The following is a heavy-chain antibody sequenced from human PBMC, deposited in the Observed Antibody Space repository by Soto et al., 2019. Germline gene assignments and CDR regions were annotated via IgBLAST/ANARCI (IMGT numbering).Heavy chain of an antibody. CDR3: VRGKEAGVWFDP. CDR2: INSDTGYT. V-gene: IGHV1-3*04. CDR1: GFTSSHHS. D-gene: IGHD3-10*01. Sequence: GASVKVSCKASGFTSSHHSIHWVRQAPGQRLEWMGWINSDTGYTKYSQKFQARLTITWDSSAKTAYMELSSLQSEDTAVYYCVRGKEAGVWFDPWGQGTLVTVSS. J-gene: IGHJ5*02.